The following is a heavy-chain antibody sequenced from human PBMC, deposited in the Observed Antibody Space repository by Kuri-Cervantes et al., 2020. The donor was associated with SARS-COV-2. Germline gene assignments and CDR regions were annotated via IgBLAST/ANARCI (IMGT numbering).Heavy chain of an antibody. Sequence: SETLSLTCTVSGVSISSSSYYWGWIRQPPGKGLEWIGSIYYSGSTYYNPSLKSRVTISVDTSKNQFSLKLSSVTAADTAVYYCARQSPLELELSGDYYHYHMDVWGQGTTVTVSS. CDR3: ARQSPLELELSGDYYHYHMDV. CDR1: GVSISSSSYY. J-gene: IGHJ6*02. CDR2: IYYSGST. V-gene: IGHV4-39*01. D-gene: IGHD1-7*01.